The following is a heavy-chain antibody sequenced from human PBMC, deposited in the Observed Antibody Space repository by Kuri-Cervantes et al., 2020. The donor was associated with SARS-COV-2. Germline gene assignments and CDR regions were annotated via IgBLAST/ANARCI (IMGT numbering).Heavy chain of an antibody. V-gene: IGHV4-34*01. CDR3: ARISAVPAAKRTYYFDY. Sequence: SQTLSLTCPVYGGSFSGYYWSWIRQPPEKGLEWIGEINHSGSTNYNPSLKSRVTISVDTSKNQFSLKLSSVTAADTAVYYCARISAVPAAKRTYYFDYWGQGTLVTVSS. CDR1: GGSFSGYY. D-gene: IGHD2-2*01. CDR2: INHSGST. J-gene: IGHJ4*02.